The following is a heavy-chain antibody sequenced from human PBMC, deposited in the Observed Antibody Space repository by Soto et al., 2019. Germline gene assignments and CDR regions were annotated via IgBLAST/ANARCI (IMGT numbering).Heavy chain of an antibody. CDR3: ARDAPGGYYNY. J-gene: IGHJ4*02. Sequence: VQLVESGGGLVQPGGSLRLSCAASGFTFSTYWMYWVRQAPGKGLEWVANIKQDGSERYYVDSVKGRFTISRDNAKNSLYLQMNSLRAEDTGLYYCARDAPGGYYNYWGQGTLVTVSS. V-gene: IGHV3-7*01. CDR2: IKQDGSER. D-gene: IGHD2-15*01. CDR1: GFTFSTYW.